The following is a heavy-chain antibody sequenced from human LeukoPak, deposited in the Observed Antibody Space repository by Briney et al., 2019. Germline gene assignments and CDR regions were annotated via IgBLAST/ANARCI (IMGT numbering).Heavy chain of an antibody. V-gene: IGHV3-7*01. J-gene: IGHJ4*02. Sequence: GGSLRLSCAASGFTFSRYGMHWVSQAPGKGLEWVANIKQDGSEKYYVDSVKGRSTISRDNAKKSLYLQMNSLRAEDTAVYYCARGPSGGNNLWMDYWGQGTLVTVSS. CDR3: ARGPSGGNNLWMDY. D-gene: IGHD1-20*01. CDR1: GFTFSRYG. CDR2: IKQDGSEK.